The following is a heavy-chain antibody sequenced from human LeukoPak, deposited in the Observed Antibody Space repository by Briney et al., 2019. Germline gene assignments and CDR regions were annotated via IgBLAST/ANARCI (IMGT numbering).Heavy chain of an antibody. CDR3: ARHQFDSYFDH. CDR2: IWYDGSNK. CDR1: GFTFSSYG. J-gene: IGHJ4*02. Sequence: GGSLRLSCAAPGFTFSSYGMHWVRQAPGKGLEWVAVIWYDGSNKYYADSVKGRFTISRDNSKNTLYLQMNSLRAEDTAVYYCARHQFDSYFDHWGQGTLVTVSS. V-gene: IGHV3-33*01. D-gene: IGHD3-9*01.